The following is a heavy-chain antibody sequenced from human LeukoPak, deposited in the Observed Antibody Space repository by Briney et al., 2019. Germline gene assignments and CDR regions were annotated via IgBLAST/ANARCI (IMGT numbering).Heavy chain of an antibody. J-gene: IGHJ4*02. V-gene: IGHV3-30*18. CDR3: AKGGSYSNDY. D-gene: IGHD2-15*01. CDR1: GFTFSSYG. Sequence: GGSLRFSCAASGFTFSSYGMHWVRQAPGKGLEWVAVISYDGSNKYYADSVKGRFTISRDNSKNTLYLQMNSLRAEDTAVYYCAKGGSYSNDYWGQGTLVTVSS. CDR2: ISYDGSNK.